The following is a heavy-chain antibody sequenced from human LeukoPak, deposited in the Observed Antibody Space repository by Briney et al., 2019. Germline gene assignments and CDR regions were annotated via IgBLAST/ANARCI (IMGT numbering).Heavy chain of an antibody. J-gene: IGHJ6*03. V-gene: IGHV3-48*01. CDR2: ISSSSSTI. CDR3: ARGPAVADYFAYYYMDV. D-gene: IGHD6-19*01. CDR1: GFTFSSYS. Sequence: GGSLRLSCAASGFTFSSYSMNWVRQAPGKGLGWVSYISSSSSTIYYADSVKGRFTISRDNAKNSLYLQMNSLMAEDTAVYYCARGPAVADYFAYYYMDVWGKGTTVTVSS.